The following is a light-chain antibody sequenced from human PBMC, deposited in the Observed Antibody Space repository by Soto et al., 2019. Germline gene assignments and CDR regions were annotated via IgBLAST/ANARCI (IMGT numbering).Light chain of an antibody. V-gene: IGKV3-20*01. Sequence: EIVLTQSPATLSFSPGERAPLSRRASQSVSSYLAWYQQKPGQAPRLLIYGASSRATGIPDRFSGSGSGTDFTLTISRLEPEDFAVYYCQQYDAWPLTFGGGTKVDIK. J-gene: IGKJ4*01. CDR3: QQYDAWPLT. CDR2: GAS. CDR1: QSVSSY.